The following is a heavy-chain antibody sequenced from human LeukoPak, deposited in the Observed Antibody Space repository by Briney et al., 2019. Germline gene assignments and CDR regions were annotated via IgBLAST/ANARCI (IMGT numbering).Heavy chain of an antibody. D-gene: IGHD2-2*01. V-gene: IGHV3-48*02. CDR3: ARDSLRYCSSTSCGGFDP. Sequence: ARGSLRLSCAASGFTFSSYSMNWVRQAPGKGLEWVSYISSSSSTIYYADSVKGRFTISRDNAKNSLYLQMNSLRDEDTAVYYCARDSLRYCSSTSCGGFDPWGEGTLVTVSS. CDR2: ISSSSSTI. CDR1: GFTFSSYS. J-gene: IGHJ5*02.